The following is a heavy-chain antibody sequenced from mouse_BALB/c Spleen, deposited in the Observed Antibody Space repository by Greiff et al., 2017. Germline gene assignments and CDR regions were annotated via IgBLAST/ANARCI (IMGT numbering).Heavy chain of an antibody. J-gene: IGHJ3*01. V-gene: IGHV5-9-4*01. CDR2: ISSGGSYT. Sequence: RLEWVAEISSGGSYTYYPDTVTGRFTISRDNAKNTLYLEMSSLRSEDTAMYYCARGHYYGSSPAWFAYWGQGTLVTVSA. CDR3: ARGHYYGSSPAWFAY. D-gene: IGHD1-1*01.